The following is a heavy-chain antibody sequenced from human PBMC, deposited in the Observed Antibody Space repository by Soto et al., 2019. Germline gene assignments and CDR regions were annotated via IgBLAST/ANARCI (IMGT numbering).Heavy chain of an antibody. V-gene: IGHV1-69*01. CDR1: GGTFSSYA. CDR2: IIPIFGTA. CDR3: ARGYCSSTSCYYDYYGMDV. Sequence: QVQLVQSGAEVKKPGSSVKVSCKSSGGTFSSYAISWVRQAPGQGLEWMGGIIPIFGTANYAQKFQGRVTITADESTSTAYMELSSLRSEDTAVYYCARGYCSSTSCYYDYYGMDVWGQGTTVTVSS. J-gene: IGHJ6*02. D-gene: IGHD2-2*01.